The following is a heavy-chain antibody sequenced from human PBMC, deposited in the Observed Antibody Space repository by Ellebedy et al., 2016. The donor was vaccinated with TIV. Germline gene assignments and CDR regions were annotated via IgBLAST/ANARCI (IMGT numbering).Heavy chain of an antibody. J-gene: IGHJ6*03. CDR1: GCTFINSA. V-gene: IGHV1-8*01. CDR3: ARGLYYSYMDV. CDR2: LDANSGNT. Sequence: ASVKVSRXTSGCTFINSAIKWVRQATGQGLEWMGWLDANSGNTGYAPKFQGRVTLTRDTSISTAYMELSNLRSDDTAVYYCARGLYYSYMDVWGKGTTVTVSS.